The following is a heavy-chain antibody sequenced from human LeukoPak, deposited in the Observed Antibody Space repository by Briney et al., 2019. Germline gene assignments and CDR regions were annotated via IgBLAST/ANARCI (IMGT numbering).Heavy chain of an antibody. V-gene: IGHV3-30*18. CDR3: AKDSKPTVTDY. Sequence: PGRTLRLSCAASGFTFSSYGMHWVRQAPGKGLEGVAVISYDGSNKYYADSLKGRFTISRDNSKNTLYLQMNSLRAEDTAVYYCAKDSKPTVTDYWGQGTLVTVSS. CDR2: ISYDGSNK. J-gene: IGHJ4*02. CDR1: GFTFSSYG. D-gene: IGHD4-17*01.